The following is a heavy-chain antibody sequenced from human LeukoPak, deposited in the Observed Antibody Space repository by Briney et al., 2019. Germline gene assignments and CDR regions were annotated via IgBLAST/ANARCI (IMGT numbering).Heavy chain of an antibody. Sequence: GASVKVSCTASGYTFTGYYMHWMRQAPGQGLEWMGCINPNSGGTNYAQKCQGRVTMTRDTSISTAYMELSRLRSDDTAVYYCAREGQYSSSWIFAYYYGMDVWGQGTTVTVSS. V-gene: IGHV1-2*02. CDR3: AREGQYSSSWIFAYYYGMDV. CDR2: INPNSGGT. J-gene: IGHJ6*02. CDR1: GYTFTGYY. D-gene: IGHD6-13*01.